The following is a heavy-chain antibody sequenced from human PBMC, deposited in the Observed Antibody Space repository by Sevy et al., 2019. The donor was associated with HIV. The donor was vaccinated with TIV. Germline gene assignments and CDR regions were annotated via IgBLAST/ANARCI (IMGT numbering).Heavy chain of an antibody. J-gene: IGHJ3*02. CDR2: IIPIFGTA. V-gene: IGHV1-69*06. D-gene: IGHD6-19*01. CDR3: ARSRRGPPGTVAGTGDAFDI. CDR1: GGTFSSYA. Sequence: ASVKVSCKASGGTFSSYAISWVRQAPGQGLEWMGGIIPIFGTANYAQTFQGRVTITADKSTSTAYMELSSLRSEDTAVYYCARSRRGPPGTVAGTGDAFDIWGQGTMVTVSS.